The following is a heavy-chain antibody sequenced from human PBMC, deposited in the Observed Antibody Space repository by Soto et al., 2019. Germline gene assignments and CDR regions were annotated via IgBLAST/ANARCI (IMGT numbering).Heavy chain of an antibody. Sequence: GESLKISCKRSGYSVTSYWISWVRQTPWKGLEWMGRIDPSDSYTNYSPSFQGHVTISADKSISTAYLQWSSLKASDTAMYYCSRHVRRALQPALLDYWGRRTLVTVSS. J-gene: IGHJ4*02. CDR3: SRHVRRALQPALLDY. V-gene: IGHV5-10-1*01. CDR1: GYSVTSYW. CDR2: IDPSDSYT. D-gene: IGHD2-2*01.